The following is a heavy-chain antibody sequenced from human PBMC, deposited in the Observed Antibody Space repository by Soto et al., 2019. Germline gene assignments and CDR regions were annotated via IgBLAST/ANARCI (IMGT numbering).Heavy chain of an antibody. J-gene: IGHJ4*02. D-gene: IGHD5-12*01. CDR3: AAGGGLPRYY. Sequence: QLQLQESGSGLVKPSQTLSLTCAVSGGSISSGGYSWSWIRQPPGKGLEWIGYIYHSWSTYYNPSLKSRVTISVDRSKHHFSLKLSSVTAADTAVYYCAAGGGLPRYYWGQGTLVTVSS. V-gene: IGHV4-30-2*01. CDR2: IYHSWST. CDR1: GGSISSGGYS.